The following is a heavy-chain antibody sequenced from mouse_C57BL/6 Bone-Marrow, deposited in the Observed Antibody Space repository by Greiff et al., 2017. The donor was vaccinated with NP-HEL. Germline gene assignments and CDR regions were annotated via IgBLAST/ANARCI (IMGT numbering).Heavy chain of an antibody. Sequence: QVQLQQSGAELVKPGASVKMSCKASGYTFTSYWITWVKQRPGQGLEWIGDIYPGSGGTKYNEKFKSKATLTVDTSSSTAYMQLSSLTSEDSAVYYCARSSHWYFDVWGTGTTVTVSS. V-gene: IGHV1-55*01. CDR3: ARSSHWYFDV. J-gene: IGHJ1*03. CDR1: GYTFTSYW. CDR2: IYPGSGGT.